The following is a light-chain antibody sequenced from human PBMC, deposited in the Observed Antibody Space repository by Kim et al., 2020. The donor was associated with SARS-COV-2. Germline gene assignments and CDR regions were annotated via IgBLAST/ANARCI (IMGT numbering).Light chain of an antibody. CDR2: EDN. Sequence: NFMLTQPHSVSESPGKTVTISCTGSGGSVASNYVQWFQHRPGSAPTTVIYEDNQRPSGVPDRFSGSIDGSSNSASLIISGLRTEDEADYYCQSYESNHCVFGGGTQLTVL. J-gene: IGLJ2*01. V-gene: IGLV6-57*02. CDR3: QSYESNHCV. CDR1: GGSVASNY.